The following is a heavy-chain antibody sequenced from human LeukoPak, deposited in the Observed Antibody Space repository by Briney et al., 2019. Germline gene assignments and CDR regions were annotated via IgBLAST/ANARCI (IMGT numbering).Heavy chain of an antibody. CDR3: ARDGGYYYDSSAIY. CDR2: IYSGGST. D-gene: IGHD3-22*01. J-gene: IGHJ4*02. V-gene: IGHV3-53*01. Sequence: GGSLRLSCAASGFTVSSNYMSWVRQAPGKGLEWVSVIYSGGSTYYADSVKGRFTISRGNSKNTLYLQMNSLRAEDTAVYYCARDGGYYYDSSAIYWGQGTLVTVSS. CDR1: GFTVSSNY.